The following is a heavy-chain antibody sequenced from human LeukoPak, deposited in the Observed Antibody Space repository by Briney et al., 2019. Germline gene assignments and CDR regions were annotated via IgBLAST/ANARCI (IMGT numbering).Heavy chain of an antibody. J-gene: IGHJ4*02. CDR3: AKIYGSIDY. D-gene: IGHD2-2*02. CDR1: GFVFTRYA. CDR2: ISCSADKT. V-gene: IGHV3-23*01. Sequence: GGSLRLSCVASGFVFTRYAMSWVRRAPGKGLEWVSSISCSADKTYYAESVKGRFTISRDNSKNTLYLQMNSLRAEDTAVYYCAKIYGSIDYWGQGTLVTVSS.